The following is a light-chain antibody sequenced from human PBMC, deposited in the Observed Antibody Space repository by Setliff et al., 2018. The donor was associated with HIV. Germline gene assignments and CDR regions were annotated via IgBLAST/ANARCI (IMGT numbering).Light chain of an antibody. J-gene: IGLJ2*01. CDR3: CSYAATVV. CDR1: SSDVGSYNL. V-gene: IGLV2-23*02. CDR2: EVS. Sequence: QSVLTQPASVSGSPGQSITISCTGTSSDVGSYNLVSWYQQHPGKAPKLMIYEVSKRPSGVSNRFSGSKSGNTASLTISGLQAEDEAHYYCCSYAATVVFGGGTQLTV.